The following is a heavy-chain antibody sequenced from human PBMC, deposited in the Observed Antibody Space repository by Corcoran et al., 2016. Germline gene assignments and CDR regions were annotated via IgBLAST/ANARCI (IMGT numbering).Heavy chain of an antibody. CDR3: ATDGFHGDVWGGPGYHYGMDV. Sequence: QVQLVESGGGVVQPGRSLRLSCAASGFTFSSYGMHWVRQAPGKGLDWVAVIWYDGSNKYYADSVKGRFTISRDNSKNTLYLQMNSLRAEETGVNYCATDGFHGDVWGGPGYHYGMDVWGQGTTVTVSS. V-gene: IGHV3-33*01. CDR1: GFTFSSYG. D-gene: IGHD3-16*01. J-gene: IGHJ6*02. CDR2: IWYDGSNK.